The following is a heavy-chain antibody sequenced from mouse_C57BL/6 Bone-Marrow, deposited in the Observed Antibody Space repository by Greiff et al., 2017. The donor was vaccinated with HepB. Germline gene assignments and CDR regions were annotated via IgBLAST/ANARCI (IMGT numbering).Heavy chain of an antibody. J-gene: IGHJ3*01. CDR3: ARRYGNPFAY. CDR1: GFTFSSYG. V-gene: IGHV5-6*02. CDR2: ISSGGSYT. Sequence: EVMLVESGGDLVKPGGSLKLSCAASGFTFSSYGMSWVRQTPDKRLEWVATISSGGSYTYYPDSVKGRFTISRDNAKNTLYLQMSSLKSEDTAMYYCARRYGNPFAYWGQGTLVTVSA. D-gene: IGHD2-10*02.